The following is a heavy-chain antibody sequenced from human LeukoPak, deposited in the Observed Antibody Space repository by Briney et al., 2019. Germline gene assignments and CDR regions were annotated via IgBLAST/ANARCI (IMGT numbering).Heavy chain of an antibody. D-gene: IGHD6-19*01. Sequence: SETLSLTCTVSGASITSSNYYWLWLRQPPGKGLEWIGSIYYTGITYYNLSLKSRVTISVDTSKYQCSLRLSSVTAADMAVYYCARGLYSSGWYDAFDIWGQGTMVIVSS. CDR2: IYYTGIT. V-gene: IGHV4-39*07. CDR3: ARGLYSSGWYDAFDI. CDR1: GASITSSNYY. J-gene: IGHJ3*02.